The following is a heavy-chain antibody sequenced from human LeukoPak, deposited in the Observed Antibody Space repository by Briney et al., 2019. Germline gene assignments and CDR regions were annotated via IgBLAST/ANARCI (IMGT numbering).Heavy chain of an antibody. CDR3: ASDSRGDFYYYYMDV. Sequence: SETLSLTCAVYGGSFSGLYWSWVRQPPGKGLEWIGEINHTGSTNYSPSLKSRVTISVDTSKKQFSLRLSSVTAADTAVYYCASDSRGDFYYYYMDVWGKGTTVTVTS. V-gene: IGHV4-34*01. J-gene: IGHJ6*03. CDR2: INHTGST. CDR1: GGSFSGLY. D-gene: IGHD2-21*01.